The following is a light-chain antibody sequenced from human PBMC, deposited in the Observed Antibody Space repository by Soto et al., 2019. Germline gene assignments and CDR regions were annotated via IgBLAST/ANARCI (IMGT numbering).Light chain of an antibody. CDR1: SSDVGGSSY. Sequence: QSALTQPRSVSGSPGQSVTISCTGTSSDVGGSSYVSWYQQHPDQAPKLMIYDVNERPSGVPDRFSGSKSGNTASLTISGLQAEDEADYCCCSYAGRYTYVFGGGTQLTVL. J-gene: IGLJ2*01. CDR3: CSYAGRYTYV. CDR2: DVN. V-gene: IGLV2-11*01.